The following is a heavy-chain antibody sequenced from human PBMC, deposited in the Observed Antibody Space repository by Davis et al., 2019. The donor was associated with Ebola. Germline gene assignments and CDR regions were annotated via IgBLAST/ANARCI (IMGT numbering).Heavy chain of an antibody. CDR2: MYSGGTT. V-gene: IGHV3-53*01. Sequence: GESLKISCAASGFSVSTKYMNWVRQAPGKGLQWVSIMYSGGTTYYADSVKGRFTISRDSSKNTVYLQMNNLRAEDTAVYYCAREGGGDYGLDYWGQGTLVTVPS. CDR1: GFSVSTKY. J-gene: IGHJ4*02. CDR3: AREGGGDYGLDY. D-gene: IGHD2-21*02.